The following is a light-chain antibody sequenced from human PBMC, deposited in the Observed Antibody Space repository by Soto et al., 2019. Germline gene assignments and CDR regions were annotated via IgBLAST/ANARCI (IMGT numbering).Light chain of an antibody. J-gene: IGKJ1*01. V-gene: IGKV1-12*01. CDR2: AAS. CDR3: QHAEE. CDR1: QGISSR. Sequence: DIQMTQSPSSVSASVGDRVTITCRASQGISSRLAWYQQKSGKAPNLLIYAASNLQSGVPSRFSGSGSGTDFTLTISSLQHEDSATYYCQHAEEFGQGTKVDIK.